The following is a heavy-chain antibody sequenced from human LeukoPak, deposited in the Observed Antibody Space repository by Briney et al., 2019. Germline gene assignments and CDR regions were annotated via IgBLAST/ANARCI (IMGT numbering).Heavy chain of an antibody. J-gene: IGHJ4*02. V-gene: IGHV3-23*01. CDR3: ARGEVIVVVIYYFDY. CDR2: ISGSGGST. CDR1: GFTFSSYA. D-gene: IGHD3-22*01. Sequence: PGGSLRLSCAASGFTFSSYAMSWVRQAPGKGLEWVSAISGSGGSTYYADSVKGRFTISRDNSKNTLYLQMNSLRAEDTAVYYCARGEVIVVVIYYFDYWDQGTLVTVSS.